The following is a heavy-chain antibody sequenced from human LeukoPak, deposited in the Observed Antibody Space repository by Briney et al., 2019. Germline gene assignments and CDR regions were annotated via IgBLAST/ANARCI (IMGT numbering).Heavy chain of an antibody. CDR1: GYTFTNYY. CDR3: ARDGTHHSWDY. V-gene: IGHV1-46*01. J-gene: IGHJ4*02. D-gene: IGHD1-1*01. CDR2: IHSGGGST. Sequence: GASVKVSCNASGYTFTNYYMHWVRQAPGQGLEWMGIIHSGGGSTTYAQKFQGRVTMTRDTSTSTVYMELSSLRSEDTAVYYCARDGTHHSWDYWGQGTLVTVSA.